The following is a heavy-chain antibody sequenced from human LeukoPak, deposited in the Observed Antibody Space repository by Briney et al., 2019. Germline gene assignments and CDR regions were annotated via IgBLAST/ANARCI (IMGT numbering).Heavy chain of an antibody. Sequence: SETLSLTCAVYGGSFSGYYWSWIRQPPGKGLEWIGEINHSGSTNYNPSLKSRVTISVDTSKNQFSLKLSSVTAADTAVYYCARSRRHPDGYSSGWVLRYYYYYMDVWGKGTTVTISS. D-gene: IGHD6-19*01. V-gene: IGHV4-34*01. CDR3: ARSRRHPDGYSSGWVLRYYYYYMDV. CDR2: INHSGST. CDR1: GGSFSGYY. J-gene: IGHJ6*03.